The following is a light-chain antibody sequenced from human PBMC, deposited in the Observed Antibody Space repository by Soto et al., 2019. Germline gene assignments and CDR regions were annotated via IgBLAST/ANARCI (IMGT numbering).Light chain of an antibody. V-gene: IGLV1-44*01. CDR2: SNN. Sequence: QPVLTQPPSASGTPGQRVTISCSGSNSNIGSNTVEWYQQLPGTAPKLLVYSNNQRPSGVPGRFSGSKSGTSASLAITGLQSTDEADYYCAAWDDSLSAVVFGGGTKVTVL. J-gene: IGLJ2*01. CDR3: AAWDDSLSAVV. CDR1: NSNIGSNT.